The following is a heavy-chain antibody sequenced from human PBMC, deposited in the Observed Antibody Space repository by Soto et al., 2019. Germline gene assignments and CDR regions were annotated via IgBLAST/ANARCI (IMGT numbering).Heavy chain of an antibody. V-gene: IGHV1-18*01. J-gene: IGHJ4*02. CDR3: AKTLLYDFWSGYSRSPSHFDY. CDR2: ISAYNGNT. CDR1: GYTFTSYG. D-gene: IGHD3-3*01. Sequence: GASVKVSCKASGYTFTSYGISWVRQAPGQGLEWMGWISAYNGNTNYAQKLQGRVTMTTDTSTSTAYMELRSLRSDDTAVYYCAKTLLYDFWSGYSRSPSHFDYWGQGTLVTVST.